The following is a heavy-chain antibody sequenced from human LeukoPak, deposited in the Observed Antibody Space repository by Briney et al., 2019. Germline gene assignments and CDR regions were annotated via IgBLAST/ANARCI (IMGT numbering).Heavy chain of an antibody. D-gene: IGHD3-16*01. J-gene: IGHJ4*02. V-gene: IGHV4-34*08. CDR2: IHHSGST. CDR1: GGSFSGSFGDYY. CDR3: ATFRWGVGFEY. Sequence: SETLSLTCAVYGGSFSGSFGDYYWTCIRQTPGKGLEWIGEIHHSGSTNYNPSLKSRVTISVDTSNNQFSLKLNSLTAADTAVYYCATFRWGVGFEYWGQGTLATVSS.